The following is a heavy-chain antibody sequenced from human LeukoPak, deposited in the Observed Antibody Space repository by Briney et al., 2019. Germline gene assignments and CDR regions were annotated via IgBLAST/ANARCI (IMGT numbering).Heavy chain of an antibody. CDR3: ARGPRPRYCSGGSCSYRGYYYGMDV. Sequence: PSETLSLTCAVYGGSFSGYYWSWIRHPPGKGLEWIGEINLSGSTNYNPSLKSRVTISVDTSKNQFSLKLSSVTAADTAVYYCARGPRPRYCSGGSCSYRGYYYGMDVWGQGTTVTVSS. D-gene: IGHD2-15*01. J-gene: IGHJ6*02. CDR1: GGSFSGYY. CDR2: INLSGST. V-gene: IGHV4-34*01.